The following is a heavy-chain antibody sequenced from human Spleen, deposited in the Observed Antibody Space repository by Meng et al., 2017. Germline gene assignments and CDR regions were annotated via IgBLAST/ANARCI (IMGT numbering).Heavy chain of an antibody. CDR3: ARHGGLSLKYYFDY. J-gene: IGHJ4*02. D-gene: IGHD3-16*01. CDR2: IYHSGST. CDR1: GGSISSGGYS. Sequence: QLQLQESGSGLVKPSQTLSLTCAVSGGSISSGGYSWSWIRQPPGKGLEWIGYIYHSGSTFYNPSLKSRITISVDTSKNQFSLKLSSVTAADTAVYYCARHGGLSLKYYFDYWGQGTLVTVSS. V-gene: IGHV4-30-2*03.